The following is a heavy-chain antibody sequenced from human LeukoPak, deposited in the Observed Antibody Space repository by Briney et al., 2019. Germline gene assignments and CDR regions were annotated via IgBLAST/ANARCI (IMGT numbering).Heavy chain of an antibody. Sequence: SETLSLTCAVYGGSFSGYYWSWIRQPPGKGLEWIGEINHSGSTNYNPSLKSRVTISVDTSKNQFSLKLNSVTAADTAVYYCARRGSYYDILTGYSYYFDYWGQGTLVTVSS. CDR1: GGSFSGYY. CDR2: INHSGST. CDR3: ARRGSYYDILTGYSYYFDY. J-gene: IGHJ4*02. D-gene: IGHD3-9*01. V-gene: IGHV4-34*01.